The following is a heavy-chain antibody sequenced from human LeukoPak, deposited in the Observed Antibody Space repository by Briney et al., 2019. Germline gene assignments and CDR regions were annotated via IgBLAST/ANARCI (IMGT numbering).Heavy chain of an antibody. J-gene: IGHJ4*02. Sequence: NPSETLSLTCTVSGGSISSGGYYWRWLRQHPGKGLEWIGYIYYSGSTYYNPSLKSRVTISVDTSKNQFSLKLSSVTAADTAVYYCARCGKDGDYVQNWGQGTLVTVSS. CDR2: IYYSGST. V-gene: IGHV4-31*03. D-gene: IGHD4-17*01. CDR1: GGSISSGGYY. CDR3: ARCGKDGDYVQN.